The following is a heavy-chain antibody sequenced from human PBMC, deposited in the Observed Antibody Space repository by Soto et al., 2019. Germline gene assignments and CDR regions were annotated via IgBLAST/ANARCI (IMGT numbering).Heavy chain of an antibody. CDR3: ARGIPQDAFDI. J-gene: IGHJ3*02. V-gene: IGHV4-59*12. CDR2: IYYSGST. CDR1: GGSISSYY. Sequence: SETLSLTCTVSGGSISSYYWSWIRQPPGKGLEWIGYIYYSGSTYYNPSLKSRVTISVDTSKNQFSLKLSSVTAADTAVYYCARGIPQDAFDIWGQGTMVTVSS. D-gene: IGHD2-2*02.